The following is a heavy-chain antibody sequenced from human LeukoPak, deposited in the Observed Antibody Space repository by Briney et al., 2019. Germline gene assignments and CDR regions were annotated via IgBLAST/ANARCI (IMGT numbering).Heavy chain of an antibody. CDR1: GGSISSYY. D-gene: IGHD1-26*01. J-gene: IGHJ3*02. V-gene: IGHV4-59*12. CDR2: IYYSGST. Sequence: PETLSLTCTVSGGSISSYYWSWIRQPPGKGLEWIGYIYYSGSTNYNPSLKSRVTISVDTSKNQFSLKLSSVTAADTAVYYCARGDSGSYDAFDIWGQGTMVTVSS. CDR3: ARGDSGSYDAFDI.